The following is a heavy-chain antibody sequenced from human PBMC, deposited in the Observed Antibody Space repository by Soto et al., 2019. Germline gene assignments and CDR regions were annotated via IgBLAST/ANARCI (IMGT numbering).Heavy chain of an antibody. Sequence: PSETLSLTCTVSGGSISSDGYYWTCILQPPGEGLEWIGYIYYTGRTSSTPSLESRLIISIDRSRNQFSLKPNSVSAADTAVYYCAREHSSSPDYFDFWGPGTLVTVSS. CDR1: GGSISSDGYY. J-gene: IGHJ4*02. D-gene: IGHD2-15*01. CDR2: IYYTGRT. V-gene: IGHV4-30-4*01. CDR3: AREHSSSPDYFDF.